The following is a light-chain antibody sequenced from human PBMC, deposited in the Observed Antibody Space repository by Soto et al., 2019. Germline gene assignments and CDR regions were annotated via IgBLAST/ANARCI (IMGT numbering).Light chain of an antibody. CDR3: AAWDVSLNGPV. J-gene: IGLJ2*01. Sequence: QSVLTQPPSASGTPGQRVTISCSGSSSNIGSNTVNWYQQLPGTAPKLLIYSNNQRPSGVPDRFSGSKSGTSASLAISGLQSEDEAAYYCAAWDVSLNGPVFGGGTKVTVL. CDR1: SSNIGSNT. CDR2: SNN. V-gene: IGLV1-44*01.